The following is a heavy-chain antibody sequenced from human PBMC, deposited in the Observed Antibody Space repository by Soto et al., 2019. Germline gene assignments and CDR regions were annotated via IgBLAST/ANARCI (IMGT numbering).Heavy chain of an antibody. V-gene: IGHV4-59*08. J-gene: IGHJ6*02. CDR1: GGSISSYY. CDR2: IYYSGST. CDR3: ARYMEVTTTNYYYYYGIDV. D-gene: IGHD4-17*01. Sequence: QVQLQESGPGLVKPSETLSLTCTVSGGSISSYYWSWIRQPPGKGLEWIGYIYYSGSTNYNPPLKRRVTISVDTSKTQSSLKLSSVTAADTAVYYCARYMEVTTTNYYYYYGIDVWGQGTTVTVSS.